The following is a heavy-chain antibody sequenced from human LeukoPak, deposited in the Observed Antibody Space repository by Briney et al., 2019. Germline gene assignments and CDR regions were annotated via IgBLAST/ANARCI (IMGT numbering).Heavy chain of an antibody. J-gene: IGHJ4*02. CDR1: GYIFSGHY. Sequence: VASVKVSFKTFGYIFSGHYMHWVRQAPGQGLEWMGWINCNSGDTRSEQKFQGRVTMTRDTSISTVYMEVSSVRFDDTALYYCARLNGDREFDHWGQGTLVTVSS. D-gene: IGHD7-27*01. CDR3: ARLNGDREFDH. V-gene: IGHV1-2*02. CDR2: INCNSGDT.